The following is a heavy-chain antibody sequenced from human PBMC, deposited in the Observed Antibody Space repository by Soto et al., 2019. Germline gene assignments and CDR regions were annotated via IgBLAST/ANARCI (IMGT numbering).Heavy chain of an antibody. CDR2: IYTSGST. J-gene: IGHJ4*02. V-gene: IGHV4-4*07. CDR1: GGSISSYY. CDR3: ARGGGGGAMAIFDY. D-gene: IGHD5-18*01. Sequence: QVQLQESGPGLVKPSETLSLTCTVSGGSISSYYWSWIRQPAGKGLKWIGRIYTSGSTNYNPSLKSRVTMSVDTSKNQFSLKLSSVTAADTAVYYCARGGGGGAMAIFDYWGQGTLVTVSS.